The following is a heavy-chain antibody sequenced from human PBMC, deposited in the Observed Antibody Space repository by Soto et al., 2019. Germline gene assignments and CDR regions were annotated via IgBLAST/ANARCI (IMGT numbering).Heavy chain of an antibody. CDR3: ARVKYYDSSGYYYYFDY. CDR1: GGSISSGGYS. D-gene: IGHD3-22*01. V-gene: IGHV4-30-2*01. Sequence: QLQLQESGSGLVKPSQTLSLTCAVSGGSISSGGYSWSWIRQPPGKGLEWIGYIYHSGSTYYNPSLKSRVTISVDRSKNQFSLKLSSVTAADTAVYYCARVKYYDSSGYYYYFDYWGQGTLVTVSS. CDR2: IYHSGST. J-gene: IGHJ4*02.